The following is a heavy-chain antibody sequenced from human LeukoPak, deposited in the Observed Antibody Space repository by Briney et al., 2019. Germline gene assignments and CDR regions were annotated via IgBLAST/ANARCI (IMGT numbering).Heavy chain of an antibody. CDR1: GGSISSYY. CDR2: IYYSGST. D-gene: IGHD4-17*01. V-gene: IGHV4-59*12. J-gene: IGHJ2*01. Sequence: PSETLSLTCTASGGSISSYYWSWIRQPPGKGLEWIGYIYYSGSTNYNPSLKSRVTISVDTSKNQFSLKLSSVTAADTAVYYCARDRLGDYDPYWYFDLWGRGTLVTVSS. CDR3: ARDRLGDYDPYWYFDL.